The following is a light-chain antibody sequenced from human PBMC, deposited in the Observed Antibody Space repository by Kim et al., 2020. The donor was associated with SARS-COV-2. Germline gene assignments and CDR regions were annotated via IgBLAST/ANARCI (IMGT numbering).Light chain of an antibody. CDR3: QQSYNTPRT. V-gene: IGKV1-39*01. CDR2: AAS. Sequence: DIEMTQSPSSLSASVGDRDTVTCRASQNINNFLNWYQQKPGKAPEVLIYAASNLQSGVPSRFSGSGSGTDFTLTINSLQPEDFATYYCQQSYNTPRTFGQGTKVDIK. CDR1: QNINNF. J-gene: IGKJ1*01.